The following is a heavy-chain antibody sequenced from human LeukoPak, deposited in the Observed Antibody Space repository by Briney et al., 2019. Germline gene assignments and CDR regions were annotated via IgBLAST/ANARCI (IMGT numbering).Heavy chain of an antibody. CDR2: ISYDGSNK. D-gene: IGHD4-11*01. CDR1: GFTFSSYA. Sequence: GGSLRLSCAASGFTFSSYAMHWVRQAPGKGLEWVAVISYDGSNKYYADSVKGRFTISRDNSKNTLYLQMNSLRAEDTAVYYCARAVTTRIPFDYWGQEPWSPSPQ. V-gene: IGHV3-30*04. J-gene: IGHJ4*01. CDR3: ARAVTTRIPFDY.